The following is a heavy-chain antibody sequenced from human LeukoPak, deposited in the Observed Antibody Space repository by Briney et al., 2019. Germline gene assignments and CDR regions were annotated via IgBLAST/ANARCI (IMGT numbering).Heavy chain of an antibody. CDR2: ISYSGKYI. J-gene: IGHJ4*02. Sequence: GGSRRLSCASSGFTFNNHSMNWVRQGPGKRLEWVSSISYSGKYIYYADSVRGRFTISRDNAKNSLHLQMSSLRVEDMAVYYCVRSHDLAAAPFDNWGQGTLVTVSS. CDR3: VRSHDLAAAPFDN. CDR1: GFTFNNHS. D-gene: IGHD6-13*01. V-gene: IGHV3-21*01.